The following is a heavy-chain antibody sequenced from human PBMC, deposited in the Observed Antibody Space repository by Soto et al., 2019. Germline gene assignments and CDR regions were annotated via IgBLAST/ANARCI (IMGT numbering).Heavy chain of an antibody. Sequence: SVGSLRLSCAASGFTFSSYAMSWVRQAPGKGLEWVSAISGSGGSTYYADSVKGRFTISRDNSKNTLYLQMNSLRAEDTAVYYCAKGGSSSQYFQHWGQGTLVTVSS. D-gene: IGHD6-6*01. CDR3: AKGGSSSQYFQH. CDR1: GFTFSSYA. CDR2: ISGSGGST. J-gene: IGHJ1*01. V-gene: IGHV3-23*01.